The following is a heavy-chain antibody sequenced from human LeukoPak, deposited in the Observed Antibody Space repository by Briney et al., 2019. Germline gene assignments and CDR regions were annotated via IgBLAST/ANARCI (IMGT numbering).Heavy chain of an antibody. J-gene: IGHJ4*02. CDR3: ARGDQRLPRSTPDC. V-gene: IGHV3-48*02. Sequence: GGSLRLSCAASGFTFSSYSMNWVRQAPGKGLEWVSYISSSSSTIYYADSVKGRFTISRDNAKNSLYLQMNSLRDEDTAVYYCARGDQRLPRSTPDCWGQGTLVTVSS. CDR2: ISSSSSTI. CDR1: GFTFSSYS. D-gene: IGHD2-21*02.